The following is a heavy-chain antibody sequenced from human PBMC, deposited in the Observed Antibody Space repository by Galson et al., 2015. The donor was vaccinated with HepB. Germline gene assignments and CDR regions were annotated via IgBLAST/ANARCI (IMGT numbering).Heavy chain of an antibody. V-gene: IGHV1-46*01. J-gene: IGHJ4*02. D-gene: IGHD1-26*01. CDR2: INPSGGST. CDR3: ARDSAREYSGSYEIALDY. CDR1: GYTFTSYY. Sequence: SVKVSCKASGYTFTSYYMHWVRQAPGQGLEWMGIINPSGGSTSYAQKFQGRVTMTRDTSTSTVYMELSSLRSEDTAVYYCARDSAREYSGSYEIALDYWGQGTLVTVSS.